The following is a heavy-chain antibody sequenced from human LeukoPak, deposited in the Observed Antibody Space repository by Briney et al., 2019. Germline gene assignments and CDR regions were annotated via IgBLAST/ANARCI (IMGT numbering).Heavy chain of an antibody. Sequence: GGSPRLSCAASGFTFSRFSMHWVREAPGKGLVWVSRINSDGSSTNYADSVKGRFTISRDNAKNTLYLQMNSLRAEETAVYYCVQSGGMDVWGQGTTVTVSS. CDR2: INSDGSST. V-gene: IGHV3-74*01. J-gene: IGHJ6*02. CDR1: GFTFSRFS. CDR3: VQSGGMDV.